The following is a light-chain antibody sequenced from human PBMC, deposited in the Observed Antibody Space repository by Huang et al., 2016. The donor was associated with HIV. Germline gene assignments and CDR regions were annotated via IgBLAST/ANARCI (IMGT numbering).Light chain of an antibody. Sequence: EIVMTQSPATLSVSPGERATLSCRASQSVNNNFAWYQQKPGQAPRLLIYGASTRATDIPAKCSGSGSGTEFTLTSNSLQSEDSAVYYCQQYDNWPETFGQGTKLEIK. CDR2: GAS. CDR1: QSVNNN. V-gene: IGKV3-15*01. J-gene: IGKJ2*01. CDR3: QQYDNWPET.